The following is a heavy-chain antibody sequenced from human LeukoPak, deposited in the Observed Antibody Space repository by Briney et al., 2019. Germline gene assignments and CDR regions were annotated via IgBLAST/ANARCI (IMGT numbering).Heavy chain of an antibody. V-gene: IGHV4-39*01. Sequence: SETLSLTCTISGCSISSTDSYWVWIRQPPGKERQWIGSIYYSGTTYYNPSLNSRVTISIDTSKSQSSLKLSSVTAADTAVYYCARRAVVTAYYFDHWGQGTLVTVSS. CDR3: ARRAVVTAYYFDH. D-gene: IGHD2-21*02. CDR2: IYYSGTT. CDR1: GCSISSTDSY. J-gene: IGHJ4*02.